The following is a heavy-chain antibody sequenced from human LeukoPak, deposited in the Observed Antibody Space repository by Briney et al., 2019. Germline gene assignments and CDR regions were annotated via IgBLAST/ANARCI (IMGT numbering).Heavy chain of an antibody. CDR3: ASMGATDNWFDP. Sequence: PSETLSLTCTVSGGSLSSYYWSWIRQPPGKGLEWIGYIYYSGSTNYNPSLKSRVTISVDTSKNQFSLKLSSVTAADTAVYYCASMGATDNWFDPWGQGTLVTVSS. CDR1: GGSLSSYY. V-gene: IGHV4-59*08. D-gene: IGHD1-26*01. CDR2: IYYSGST. J-gene: IGHJ5*02.